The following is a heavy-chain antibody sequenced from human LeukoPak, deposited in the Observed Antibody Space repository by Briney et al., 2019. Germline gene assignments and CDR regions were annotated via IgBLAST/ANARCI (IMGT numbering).Heavy chain of an antibody. D-gene: IGHD4-17*01. CDR2: ISCDGSDK. CDR1: GFTFRSYA. CDR3: ARGQAHDYGDLYYFDY. J-gene: IGHJ4*02. V-gene: IGHV3-30*04. Sequence: GGSLRLSCAASGFTFRSYAIHWVRQAPGKGLEWVAVISCDGSDKYYADSVKGRFTISRDNSKNTVYLQMNSLRAEDTAVYYCARGQAHDYGDLYYFDYWGQGTLVTVSS.